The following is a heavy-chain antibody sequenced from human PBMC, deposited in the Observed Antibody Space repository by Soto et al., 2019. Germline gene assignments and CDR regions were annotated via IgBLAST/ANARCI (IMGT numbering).Heavy chain of an antibody. CDR2: ISSTGNTI. CDR3: ARSGYFDY. J-gene: IGHJ4*02. CDR1: GFTFSTYS. V-gene: IGHV3-48*01. D-gene: IGHD2-8*02. Sequence: EVQVVESGGGLVQPGGSLRLSCAASGFTFSTYSMNWVRQAPGKGLEWVSYISSTGNTIYYPDSVKGRFTISRDTAKHSLYLKMNILRAEDTAVYYFARSGYFDYWGQGTLVTVSS.